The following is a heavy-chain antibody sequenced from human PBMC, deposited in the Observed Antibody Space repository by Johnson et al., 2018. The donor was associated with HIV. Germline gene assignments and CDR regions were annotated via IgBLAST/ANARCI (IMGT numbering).Heavy chain of an antibody. CDR3: ATQDRIAATGLLDTFDI. V-gene: IGHV3-23*04. D-gene: IGHD6-13*01. Sequence: MQLVESGGGFVRPGGSLRLSCAASGFTFSRNAMTWVRQAPGKGPEWVSSISDSGGRTYYADSVKGRFTISRDNSQNTLYMQMNSLKFEDTAIYYCATQDRIAATGLLDTFDIWGQGTMVTVSS. CDR2: ISDSGGRT. CDR1: GFTFSRNA. J-gene: IGHJ3*02.